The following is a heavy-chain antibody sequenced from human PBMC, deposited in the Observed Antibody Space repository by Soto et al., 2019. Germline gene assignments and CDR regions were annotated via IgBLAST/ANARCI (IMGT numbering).Heavy chain of an antibody. CDR2: IYHSGST. Sequence: SETLSLTCAVSGYSISSGYYWGWIRQPPGKGLEWIGSIYHSGSTYYNPSLKSRVTISVDTSKNQFSLKLSSVTAAGTAVYYCASGYYDGGGYWGQGTLVTVSS. J-gene: IGHJ4*02. CDR3: ASGYYDGGGY. V-gene: IGHV4-38-2*01. CDR1: GYSISSGYY. D-gene: IGHD3-10*02.